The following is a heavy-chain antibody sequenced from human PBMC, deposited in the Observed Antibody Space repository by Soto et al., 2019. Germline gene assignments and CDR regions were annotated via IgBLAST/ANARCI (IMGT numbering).Heavy chain of an antibody. V-gene: IGHV1-69*06. Sequence: VASVKVSCKASGGTFSSYAISWVRQAPGQGLEWMGGIIPIFGTANYAQKFQGRVTITADKSTSTAYMELSSLRSEDTAVYYCARGREAGSSSWYSFDYWGQGTLVTVSS. CDR1: GGTFSSYA. D-gene: IGHD6-13*01. CDR2: IIPIFGTA. CDR3: ARGREAGSSSWYSFDY. J-gene: IGHJ4*02.